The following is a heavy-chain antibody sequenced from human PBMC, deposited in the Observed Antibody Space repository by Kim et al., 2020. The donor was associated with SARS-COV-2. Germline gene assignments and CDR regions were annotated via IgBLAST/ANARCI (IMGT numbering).Heavy chain of an antibody. CDR3: ASLNPGYGDLDY. CDR2: IYYSGST. V-gene: IGHV4-39*07. J-gene: IGHJ4*02. D-gene: IGHD4-17*01. CDR1: GGSISSSSYY. Sequence: SETLSLTCTVSGGSISSSSYYWGWIRQPPGKGLEWIGSIYYSGSTYYNPSLKSRVTISVDTSKNQFSLKLSSVTAADTAVYYCASLNPGYGDLDYWGQGTLVTVSS.